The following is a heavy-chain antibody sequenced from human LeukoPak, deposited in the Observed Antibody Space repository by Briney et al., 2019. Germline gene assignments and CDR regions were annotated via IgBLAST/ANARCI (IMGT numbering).Heavy chain of an antibody. D-gene: IGHD4-17*01. CDR1: GDSVSSNSAA. J-gene: IGHJ4*02. V-gene: IGHV6-1*01. Sequence: SQTLSLTCAISGDSVSSNSAAWSWIRQSPSRGLEWLGRTYYKSKWYNNYAVSVKSRISINPDTSKNQFSLQLNSVTPEDTAVYFCARARDYGDISFDYWGQGTLVTVSS. CDR3: ARARDYGDISFDY. CDR2: TYYKSKWYN.